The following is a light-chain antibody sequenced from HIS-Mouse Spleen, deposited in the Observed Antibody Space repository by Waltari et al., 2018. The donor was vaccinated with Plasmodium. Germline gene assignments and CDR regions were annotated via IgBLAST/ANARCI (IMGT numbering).Light chain of an antibody. CDR3: LQDYNYPYT. J-gene: IGKJ2*01. CDR2: AAA. Sequence: AIQMTQSPSSLSASVGDRVTITCRASQGSRKDLGWYQQKPGKAPKRLISAAASLQSGVPSRFSGSGSGTDFTLTISSLQPEDFATYYCLQDYNYPYTFGQGTKLEIK. CDR1: QGSRKD. V-gene: IGKV1-6*01.